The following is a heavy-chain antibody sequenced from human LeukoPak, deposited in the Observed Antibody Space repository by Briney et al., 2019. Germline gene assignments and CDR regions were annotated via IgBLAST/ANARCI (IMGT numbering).Heavy chain of an antibody. J-gene: IGHJ4*02. D-gene: IGHD5-18*01. Sequence: SETLSLTCAVYGGPFSGYYWSWIRQPPGKGLEWIGEINHSGSTNYNPSLKSRVTISVDTSKNQFSLKLSSVTAADTAVYYCARLSKRGYSYGPNFDYWGQGTLVTVSS. CDR2: INHSGST. CDR1: GGPFSGYY. CDR3: ARLSKRGYSYGPNFDY. V-gene: IGHV4-34*01.